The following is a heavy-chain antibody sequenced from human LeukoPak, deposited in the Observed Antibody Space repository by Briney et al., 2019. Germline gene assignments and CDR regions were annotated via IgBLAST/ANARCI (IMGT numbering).Heavy chain of an antibody. J-gene: IGHJ4*02. CDR2: ISASDGST. CDR1: GFNLGNFA. V-gene: IGHV3-23*01. Sequence: TGGSLRLSCAASGFNLGNFAMGWVRQAPGKGLEWVSAISASDGSTYYADSVKGRFTISRDNSKNTLYLQMNSLRAEDTAVYYCAKGHYPSGTGKYYFNYWGQGTLVAVST. D-gene: IGHD3-10*01. CDR3: AKGHYPSGTGKYYFNY.